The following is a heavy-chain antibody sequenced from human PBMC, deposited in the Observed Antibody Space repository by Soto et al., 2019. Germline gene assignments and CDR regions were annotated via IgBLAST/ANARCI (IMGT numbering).Heavy chain of an antibody. CDR1: GCICSNYA. CDR2: IDATGGRT. V-gene: IGHV3-23*01. J-gene: IGHJ4*02. Sequence: VGSLRFSCAAAGCICSNYAVSWVRQAPGKGLEWVSVIDATGGRTYYTDSVKGRFSISRDNSKNTLYLQMNSLRAEDTAVYYCANATPRFLDDPDYWGQGTFVTVSS. CDR3: ANATPRFLDDPDY. D-gene: IGHD3-3*01.